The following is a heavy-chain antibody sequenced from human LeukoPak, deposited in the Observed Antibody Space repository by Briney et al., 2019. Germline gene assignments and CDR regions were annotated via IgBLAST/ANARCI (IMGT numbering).Heavy chain of an antibody. CDR1: GGSISSGSYY. Sequence: PSETLSLTCTVSGGSISSGSYYWSWIRQPAGKGLEWIGRIYTRGSTSHNPSLKSRLTISVDTSKNQFSLKLTSVTAADTAVYYCARGVRYFDWLLAGGQYYFDYWGQGTLVTVSS. D-gene: IGHD3-9*01. V-gene: IGHV4-61*02. CDR2: IYTRGST. J-gene: IGHJ4*02. CDR3: ARGVRYFDWLLAGGQYYFDY.